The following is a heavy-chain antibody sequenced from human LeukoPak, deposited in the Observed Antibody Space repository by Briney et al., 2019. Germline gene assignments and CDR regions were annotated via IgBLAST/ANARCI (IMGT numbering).Heavy chain of an antibody. CDR1: GGSISSHY. J-gene: IGHJ4*02. CDR3: AREVRRFGELLFDY. D-gene: IGHD3-10*01. CDR2: IYYSGST. Sequence: SETLSLTCTVSGGSISSHYWSWIRQPPGKGLGWIGYIYYSGSTNYNPSLKSRVTISVDTSKNQFSLKLSSVTAADTAVYYCAREVRRFGELLFDYWGQGTLVTVSS. V-gene: IGHV4-59*11.